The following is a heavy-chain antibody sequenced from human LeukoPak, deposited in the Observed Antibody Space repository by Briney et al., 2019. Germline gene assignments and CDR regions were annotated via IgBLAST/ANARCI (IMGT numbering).Heavy chain of an antibody. CDR1: GFTFSSYW. J-gene: IGHJ4*02. CDR3: ARSGAPIDY. D-gene: IGHD3-3*01. CDR2: IKQDGSEK. V-gene: IGHV3-7*01. Sequence: GGSPRLSCAASGFTFSSYWMSWVRQAPGKGLKWVANIKQDGSEKYCVDSVKGRFTISRDNAKNSLYLQMNSLRAEDTAVYYCARSGAPIDYWGQGTLVTVSS.